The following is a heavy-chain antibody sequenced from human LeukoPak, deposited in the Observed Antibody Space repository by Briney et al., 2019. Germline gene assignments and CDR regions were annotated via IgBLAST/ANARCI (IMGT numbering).Heavy chain of an antibody. D-gene: IGHD3-22*01. V-gene: IGHV3-23*01. CDR1: GFRFSGYG. Sequence: RGSLRLSCAASGFRFSGYGMSWVRQAPGKGLEWVSSISAGSGNTDYADSVKGRFTISRDDSKNTLYLQMKSLRAEDTAVYYCAKSHEPYYYDSSGYYDDYWGQGTLVTVSS. CDR3: AKSHEPYYYDSSGYYDDY. J-gene: IGHJ4*02. CDR2: ISAGSGNT.